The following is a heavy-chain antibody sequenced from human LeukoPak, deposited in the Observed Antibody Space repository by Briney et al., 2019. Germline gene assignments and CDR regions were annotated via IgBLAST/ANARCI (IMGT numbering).Heavy chain of an antibody. D-gene: IGHD1-1*01. Sequence: SETLSLTCTVSGGSIGSYYWSWIRQPPGKGLEWIGYIYDSGSTNYNPSLKSRVTISVDTSKNQFPLKLSSVTAADTAVYYCANLWTIDAFDIWGQGTMVTVSS. V-gene: IGHV4-59*01. J-gene: IGHJ3*02. CDR1: GGSIGSYY. CDR2: IYDSGST. CDR3: ANLWTIDAFDI.